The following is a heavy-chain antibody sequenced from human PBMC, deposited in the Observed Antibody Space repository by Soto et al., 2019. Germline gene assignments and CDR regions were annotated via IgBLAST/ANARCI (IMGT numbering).Heavy chain of an antibody. J-gene: IGHJ3*02. CDR1: GFTFSSYA. CDR3: AKDRTYCGGDCYKNDAFDI. V-gene: IGHV3-23*01. Sequence: GGSLRLSCAASGFTFSSYAMSWVRQAPGKGLEWVSAISGSGGSTYYADSVKGRFTISRDNSKNTLYLQMNSLRAEDTAVYYCAKDRTYCGGDCYKNDAFDIWGQGTMVTVSS. CDR2: ISGSGGST. D-gene: IGHD2-21*02.